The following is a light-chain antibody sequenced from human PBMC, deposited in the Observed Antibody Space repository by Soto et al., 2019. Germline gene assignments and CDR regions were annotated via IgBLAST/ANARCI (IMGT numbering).Light chain of an antibody. Sequence: QSALTQPASVSGSPGQSITISCTGTSSDVGGYNYVSWYQQHPGKAPKLMIFEVSNRPSGVSNRFSGSKSGNTASLTISGLQAEYEADDYCRSYTSSSTLGFGGGTKRSVL. CDR1: SSDVGGYNY. V-gene: IGLV2-14*01. CDR3: RSYTSSSTLG. J-gene: IGLJ3*02. CDR2: EVS.